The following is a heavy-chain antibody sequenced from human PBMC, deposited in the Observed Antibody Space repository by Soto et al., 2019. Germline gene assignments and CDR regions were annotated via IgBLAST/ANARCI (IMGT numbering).Heavy chain of an antibody. J-gene: IGHJ4*02. CDR2: IWYDGSNK. Sequence: QVQLVESGGGVVQPGRSLRLSCAASGFTFSSYGMHWVRQAPGKGLEWVAVIWYDGSNKYYADSVKGRFTISRDNSKNTLYLQMNSLRAEDTAVYYCARERGDYYDSSGYPVEWGQGTLVTVYS. D-gene: IGHD3-22*01. CDR1: GFTFSSYG. V-gene: IGHV3-33*01. CDR3: ARERGDYYDSSGYPVE.